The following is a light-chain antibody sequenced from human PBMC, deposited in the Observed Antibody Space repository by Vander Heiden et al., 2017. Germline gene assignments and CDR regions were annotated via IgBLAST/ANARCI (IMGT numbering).Light chain of an antibody. CDR3: CSYAGSSPV. CDR2: EGS. Sequence: QSALTQPASVSGSPGQSLTISCTGTSSDVGSYNLVSWYQQHPGKAPKLMIYEGSKRPSGVSNRFSGSKSGNTASLTISGLQAEDEADYYCCSYAGSSPVFGTGTKVTVL. CDR1: SSDVGSYNL. J-gene: IGLJ1*01. V-gene: IGLV2-23*03.